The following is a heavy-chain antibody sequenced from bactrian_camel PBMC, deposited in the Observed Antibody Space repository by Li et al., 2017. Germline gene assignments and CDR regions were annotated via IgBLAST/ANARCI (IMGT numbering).Heavy chain of an antibody. Sequence: VQLVESGGGLVQPGGSLRLSCAFSGFSGYSMSWVRQAPGKGLEWVSGIYSDGSGTFYVDSVKGRFTISRDNSKLYLQMNNLKVEDTAVYYCAAYGGACKEYGPDGYWGHGTQVTVS. D-gene: IGHD2*01. V-gene: IGHV3S6*01. CDR3: AAYGGACKEYGPDGY. CDR2: IYSDGSGT. J-gene: IGHJ6*01. CDR1: GFSGYS.